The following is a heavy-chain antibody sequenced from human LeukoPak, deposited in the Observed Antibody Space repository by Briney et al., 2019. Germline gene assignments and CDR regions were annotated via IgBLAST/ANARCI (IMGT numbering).Heavy chain of an antibody. D-gene: IGHD6-13*01. CDR3: AKDQLRPYSSSWFDY. Sequence: GGSLRLSCAASGFTFSSYAMSWVRQAPGKGLEWVSAISVSGGGTYYADSVKGRFTISRDNSKNTLYLQMSNLRAEDTAVYYCAKDQLRPYSSSWFDYWGQGTLVTVSS. V-gene: IGHV3-23*01. CDR1: GFTFSSYA. J-gene: IGHJ4*02. CDR2: ISVSGGGT.